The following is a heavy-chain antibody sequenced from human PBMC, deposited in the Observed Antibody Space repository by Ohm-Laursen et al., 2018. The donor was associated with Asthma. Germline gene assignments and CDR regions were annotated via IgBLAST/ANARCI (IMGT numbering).Heavy chain of an antibody. CDR3: AVSIYAYGEGAY. J-gene: IGHJ4*02. D-gene: IGHD3-10*01. Sequence: SLRLSCAASGFTFSSYAMHWVRQAPGKGLEWVAVIWYDGSYKYYADSVKGRFTISRDNAKNSVSLQMNSLRAEDTAVYYCAVSIYAYGEGAYWGQGTLVTVSS. CDR1: GFTFSSYA. V-gene: IGHV3-33*03. CDR2: IWYDGSYK.